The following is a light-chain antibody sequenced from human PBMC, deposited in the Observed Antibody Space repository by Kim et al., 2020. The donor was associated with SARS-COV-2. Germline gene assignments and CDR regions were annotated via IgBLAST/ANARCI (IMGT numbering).Light chain of an antibody. V-gene: IGKV3-20*01. J-gene: IGKJ4*01. CDR1: QTVSSSY. CDR2: GAS. CDR3: QQYGRSVT. Sequence: LSPGERAPLSCRASQTVSSSYLAWYQQKPGQAPRLLIYGASSRATGIPDRFSGSGSGTDFSLTISRLEPEDFAVYYCQQYGRSVTFGGGTKVDIK.